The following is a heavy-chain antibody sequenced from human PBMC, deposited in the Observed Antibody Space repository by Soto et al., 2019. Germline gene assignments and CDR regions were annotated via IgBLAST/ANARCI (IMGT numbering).Heavy chain of an antibody. Sequence: QLQLQESGPGLVKPSETLSLTCTVSGGSISSSSHYWGWIRQPPGGGLEWVGSVFYDGGTFYNSSLRSRIAISVDTSKNQFSLSLSSVTAADAAVYYCARYPAGLNWFAPWGQGTLVTISS. D-gene: IGHD2-21*01. J-gene: IGHJ5*02. V-gene: IGHV4-39*01. CDR3: ARYPAGLNWFAP. CDR1: GGSISSSSHY. CDR2: VFYDGGT.